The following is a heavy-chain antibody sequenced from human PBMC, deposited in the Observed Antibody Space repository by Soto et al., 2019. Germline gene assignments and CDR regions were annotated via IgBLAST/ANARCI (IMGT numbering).Heavy chain of an antibody. V-gene: IGHV3-30*03. D-gene: IGHD6-19*01. CDR3: ALQQWLDKVVFDY. CDR1: GFTFSSYG. Sequence: QVQLVESGGGVVQPGRSRRLSCAASGFTFSSYGMHWVRQAPGKGLEWVAVISYDGSNKYYADSVKGRFTISRDNSKNTLYLQMNSLRAEDTAVYYCALQQWLDKVVFDYWGQGTLVTVSS. CDR2: ISYDGSNK. J-gene: IGHJ4*02.